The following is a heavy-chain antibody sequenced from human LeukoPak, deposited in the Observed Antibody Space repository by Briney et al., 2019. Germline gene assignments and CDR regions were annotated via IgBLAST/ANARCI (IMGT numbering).Heavy chain of an antibody. J-gene: IGHJ4*02. CDR3: ARDRGYCSSTSCYHFDY. V-gene: IGHV1-69*13. D-gene: IGHD2-2*01. CDR1: GGTFSSYA. Sequence: SVKVSCKASGGTFSSYAISWVRQAPGQGLEWMGGIIPIFGTANYAQKFQGRVTITADESTSTAYMELSSLRSEDTAVYYCARDRGYCSSTSCYHFDYWGQGTLVTVSS. CDR2: IIPIFGTA.